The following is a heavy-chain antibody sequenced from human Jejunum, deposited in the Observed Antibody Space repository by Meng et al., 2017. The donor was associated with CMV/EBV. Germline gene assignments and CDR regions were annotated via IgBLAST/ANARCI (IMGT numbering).Heavy chain of an antibody. V-gene: IGHV1-2*02. CDR2: IKLNSGGT. Sequence: FTDYYIHWVRQAPGQGLEWMGWIKLNSGGTRYAPKFQGRVTMTRDTSIDTAYMELNSPKSDDTAVYYCARDPGCDDPTCYGIGWDLWGQGTLVTVSS. CDR3: ARDPGCDDPTCYGIGWDL. CDR1: FTDYY. J-gene: IGHJ5*02. D-gene: IGHD2-2*01.